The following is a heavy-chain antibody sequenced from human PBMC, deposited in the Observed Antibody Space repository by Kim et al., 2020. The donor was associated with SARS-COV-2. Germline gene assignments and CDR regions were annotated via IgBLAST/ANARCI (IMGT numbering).Heavy chain of an antibody. CDR1: DFIFGDYA. D-gene: IGHD5-12*01. J-gene: IGHJ4*02. V-gene: IGHV3-49*03. CDR2: ITNKAYGETA. CDR3: TRQLASMTFLPDY. Sequence: GGSLRLSCTVSDFIFGDYAISWFRQGPGKRLEWVSFITNKAYGETAAYAASVKGRFFISRDDSRSIAYLQMNRLRPEDTAVYYCTRQLASMTFLPDYWGQGTLVTVSS.